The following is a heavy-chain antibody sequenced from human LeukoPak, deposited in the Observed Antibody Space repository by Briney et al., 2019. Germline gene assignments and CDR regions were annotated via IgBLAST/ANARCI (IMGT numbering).Heavy chain of an antibody. D-gene: IGHD3-22*01. V-gene: IGHV3-30*03. Sequence: PGRSLRLSCAASRFTFNTFGMHWVRQAPGKGLEWVAVISSDGSNKYYADSVKGRFTISRDNSKDTLYLQMSSLTIEDTAVYYCRAATKYLDYYYDYWGQGTLVTVSS. CDR1: RFTFNTFG. CDR2: ISSDGSNK. CDR3: RAATKYLDYYYDY. J-gene: IGHJ4*02.